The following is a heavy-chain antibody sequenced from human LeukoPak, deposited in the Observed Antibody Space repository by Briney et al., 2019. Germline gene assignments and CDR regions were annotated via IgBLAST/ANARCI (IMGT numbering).Heavy chain of an antibody. Sequence: GGSLRLSCAASGFTFSSYAMSWVRQAPGKGLEWVSGISDSADSTYYADSVKGRFTISRDNSKNTLYLQMNSLRAEDTAIYYCAKTKIVATFFDYWGQGTPVTVSS. V-gene: IGHV3-23*01. D-gene: IGHD5-12*01. CDR1: GFTFSSYA. CDR2: ISDSADST. J-gene: IGHJ4*02. CDR3: AKTKIVATFFDY.